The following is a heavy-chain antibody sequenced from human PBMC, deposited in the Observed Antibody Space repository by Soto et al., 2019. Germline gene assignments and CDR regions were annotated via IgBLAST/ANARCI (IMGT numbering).Heavy chain of an antibody. D-gene: IGHD6-19*01. CDR1: GFTFSTYA. CDR2: ISGSGDST. V-gene: IGHV3-23*01. J-gene: IGHJ4*02. CDR3: AKERSSGWSFDY. Sequence: EVQLLESGGGLVQPGGSLRLSGAASGFTFSTYAMNWVRQPPGKGLGWVSGISGSGDSTYYADSVKGRFTVSRDNSKNTLYLQMNSLRAEDTAVFYCAKERSSGWSFDYWGQGTLVTVSS.